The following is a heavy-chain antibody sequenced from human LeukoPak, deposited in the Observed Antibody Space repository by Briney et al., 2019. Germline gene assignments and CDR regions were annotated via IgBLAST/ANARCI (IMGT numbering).Heavy chain of an antibody. J-gene: IGHJ4*02. CDR2: IYYTGIT. D-gene: IGHD2-21*02. CDR3: ATSQCGSDCYLAGDY. V-gene: IGHV4-61*01. Sequence: SETLSLTCTVSGGSVNSGSYYWSWIRQHPGKGLEWIGYIYYTGITNYNPSLKSRVTISVDTSKNQFSLNLNSVTAGDTAVYYCATSQCGSDCYLAGDYWGQGTLVIVSS. CDR1: GGSVNSGSYY.